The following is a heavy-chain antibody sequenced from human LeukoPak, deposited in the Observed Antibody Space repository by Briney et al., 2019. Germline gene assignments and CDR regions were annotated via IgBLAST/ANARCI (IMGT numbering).Heavy chain of an antibody. Sequence: SQTLSLTCAVSGGSISSGGYSWSWIRQPPGKGLEWIGYIYHSGSTYYNPSLKSRVTISVDRSKNQFSLKLSSVPAADTAVYYCARGFGGVIVRPHYFDYWGQGTLVTVSS. CDR2: IYHSGST. V-gene: IGHV4-30-2*01. D-gene: IGHD3-16*02. CDR1: GGSISSGGYS. CDR3: ARGFGGVIVRPHYFDY. J-gene: IGHJ4*02.